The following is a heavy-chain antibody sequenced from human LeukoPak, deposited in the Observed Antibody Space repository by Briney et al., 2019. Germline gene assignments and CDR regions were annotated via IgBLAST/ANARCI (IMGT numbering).Heavy chain of an antibody. CDR2: IYSSGST. D-gene: IGHD3-16*01. CDR3: ARQPPPDYFFDP. J-gene: IGHJ5*02. V-gene: IGHV4-59*08. CDR1: GGSISSYY. Sequence: PSETLSLTCTVSGGSISSYYWSWIRQPPGKGLDWIGYIYSSGSTNYNPSLKSRVTMSVDTSKNQVSLKLSSVTAADTAVYFCARQPPPDYFFDPWGQGTLVTVSS.